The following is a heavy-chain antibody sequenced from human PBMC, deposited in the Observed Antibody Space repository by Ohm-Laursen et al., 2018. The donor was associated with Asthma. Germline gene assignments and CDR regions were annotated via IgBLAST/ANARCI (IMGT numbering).Heavy chain of an antibody. J-gene: IGHJ4*02. CDR1: GFTFSSYG. D-gene: IGHD3-22*01. Sequence: LSLTCAASGFTFSSYGMHWVRQAPGKGLEWVAVISYDGSNKYYADSVKGRFTISRDNSKNTLYLQMNSLRAEDTAVYYCAKSGNYYDSSGYYDIDYWGQGTLVTVSS. V-gene: IGHV3-30*18. CDR3: AKSGNYYDSSGYYDIDY. CDR2: ISYDGSNK.